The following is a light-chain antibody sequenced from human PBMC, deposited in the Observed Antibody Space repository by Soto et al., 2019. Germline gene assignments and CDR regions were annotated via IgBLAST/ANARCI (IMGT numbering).Light chain of an antibody. J-gene: IGLJ1*01. CDR2: EVS. V-gene: IGLV2-18*01. Sequence: QSALTQPPSASGSPGQSVTISCTGTSSDIGAYNHVSWYQQHPGRAPRFIIYEVSQRPSGVPDRFSGSKSGNTASLTISGLQTADEANYFCSLYTSDNTYVFGAGTKLTVL. CDR1: SSDIGAYNH. CDR3: SLYTSDNTYV.